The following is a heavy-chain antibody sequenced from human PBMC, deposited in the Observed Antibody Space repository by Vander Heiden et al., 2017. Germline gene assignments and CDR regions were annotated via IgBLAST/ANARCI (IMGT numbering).Heavy chain of an antibody. J-gene: IGHJ3*02. Sequence: MSWVRQAPGKGLEWVANIKQDGSEKYYVDSVKGRFTISRDNAKNSLYLQMNSLRAEDTAVYYCASPPRVSGLEWADAFDIWGQGTMVTVSS. CDR3: ASPPRVSGLEWADAFDI. D-gene: IGHD3-3*01. V-gene: IGHV3-7*01. CDR2: IKQDGSEK.